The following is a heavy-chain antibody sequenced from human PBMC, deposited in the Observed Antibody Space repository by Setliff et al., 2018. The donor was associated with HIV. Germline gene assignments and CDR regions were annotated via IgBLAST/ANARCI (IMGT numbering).Heavy chain of an antibody. CDR3: ARCYSSSWYEVLYYFDY. Sequence: PSETLSLTCVVSGDSISRSRYYWGWIRQPPGKGLEWIGSFYYSGSTSYNPSLKSRVTISGDTSKNQFSLKLSSVTAADTAVYYCARCYSSSWYEVLYYFDYWGQGTLVTVSS. V-gene: IGHV4-39*01. D-gene: IGHD6-13*01. J-gene: IGHJ4*02. CDR2: FYYSGST. CDR1: GDSISRSRYY.